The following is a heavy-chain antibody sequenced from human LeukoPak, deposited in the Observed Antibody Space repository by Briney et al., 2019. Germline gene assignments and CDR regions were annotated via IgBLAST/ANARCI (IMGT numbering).Heavy chain of an antibody. CDR2: IYYSGST. CDR3: ARDQTEYYYDSSGYYGTYNWFDP. J-gene: IGHJ5*02. V-gene: IGHV4-39*07. D-gene: IGHD3-22*01. CDR1: GGSISSSSYY. Sequence: SETLSLTCTVSGGSISSSSYYWGWIRQPPGKGLEWIGSIYYSGSTYYNPSLKSRVTISVDTSKNQFSLKLSSVTAADTAVYYCARDQTEYYYDSSGYYGTYNWFDPWGQGTLVTVSS.